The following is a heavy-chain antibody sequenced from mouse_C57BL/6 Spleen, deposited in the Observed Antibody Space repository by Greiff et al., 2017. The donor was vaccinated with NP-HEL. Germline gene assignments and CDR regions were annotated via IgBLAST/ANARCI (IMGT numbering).Heavy chain of an antibody. CDR3: AREYYGSKFAY. Sequence: QVQLQQPGAELVKPGASVNLSCKASGYTFTSYWMHWVKQRPGRGLEWIGRIDPNSGGTKYNEKFKSKATLTVDKPSSTAYMQLSSLPSEDSAVYYCAREYYGSKFAYWGQGTLVTVSA. V-gene: IGHV1-72*01. D-gene: IGHD1-1*02. CDR1: GYTFTSYW. J-gene: IGHJ3*01. CDR2: IDPNSGGT.